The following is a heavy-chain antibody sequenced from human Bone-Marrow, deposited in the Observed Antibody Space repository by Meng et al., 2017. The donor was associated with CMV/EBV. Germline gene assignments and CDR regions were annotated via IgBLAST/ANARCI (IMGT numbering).Heavy chain of an antibody. CDR3: AKVPSGLAGRPWWFGP. D-gene: IGHD6-6*01. Sequence: GSLRLSCTVSGDSISNYYWSWIRQPPGRGLEWIGYIYYSGRTNYSPSLESRVTISIDTSKNQFSLKLTSVTAADTAVYYCAKVPSGLAGRPWWFGPWGQATLATVSS. CDR2: IYYSGRT. V-gene: IGHV4-59*01. J-gene: IGHJ5*02. CDR1: GDSISNYY.